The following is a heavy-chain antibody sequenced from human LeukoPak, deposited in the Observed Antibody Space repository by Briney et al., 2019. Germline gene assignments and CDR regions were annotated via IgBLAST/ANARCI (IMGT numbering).Heavy chain of an antibody. CDR1: GFTFSSYA. CDR2: ISGSGGST. CDR3: ARDHLEYGSGWSYYYMDV. D-gene: IGHD6-19*01. J-gene: IGHJ6*03. V-gene: IGHV3-23*01. Sequence: GGSLRLSCAASGFTFSSYAMSWVRQAPGKGLEWVSAISGSGGSTYYADSVKGRFTISRDNSKNTLYLQMNSLRAEDTAVYYCARDHLEYGSGWSYYYMDVWGKGTTVTISS.